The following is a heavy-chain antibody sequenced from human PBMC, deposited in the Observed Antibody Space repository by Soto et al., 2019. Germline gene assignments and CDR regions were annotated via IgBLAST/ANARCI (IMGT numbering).Heavy chain of an antibody. Sequence: GGSLRLSCAASGFTFSSYAMSWVRQAPGKGLEWVSAISGSGGSTYYADSVKGRFTISRDNSKNTLYLQMNSLRAEDTAVYYCAKEWDIVVVTAAPYSSSSEFDPWGQGTLVTVSS. CDR3: AKEWDIVVVTAAPYSSSSEFDP. V-gene: IGHV3-23*01. D-gene: IGHD2-2*01. J-gene: IGHJ5*02. CDR2: ISGSGGST. CDR1: GFTFSSYA.